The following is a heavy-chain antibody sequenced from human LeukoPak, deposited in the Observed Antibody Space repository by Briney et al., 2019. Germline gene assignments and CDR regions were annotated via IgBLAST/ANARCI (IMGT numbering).Heavy chain of an antibody. CDR1: GGSISSSSYY. J-gene: IGHJ4*02. CDR2: IYYSGST. Sequence: SETLSLTCTVSGGSISSSSYYWGWIRQPPGKGLEWIGSIYYSGSTYYNPSLKSRVTISVDTSENQFSLKRSSVTAADTAVYYCARHPDDFWSGYPKPYFDYWGQGTLVTVSS. D-gene: IGHD3-3*01. CDR3: ARHPDDFWSGYPKPYFDY. V-gene: IGHV4-39*01.